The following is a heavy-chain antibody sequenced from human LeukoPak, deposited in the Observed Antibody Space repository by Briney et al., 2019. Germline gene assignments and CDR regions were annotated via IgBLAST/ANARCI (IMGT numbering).Heavy chain of an antibody. CDR3: ARGSPLAVAENWFDP. J-gene: IGHJ5*02. V-gene: IGHV3-11*06. CDR1: GFTFSDYY. D-gene: IGHD6-19*01. CDR2: ISSSSSYT. Sequence: GGSLRLSCAASGFTFSDYYMSWIRQAPGKGLEWGSYISSSSSYTNYADSVKGRFTISRDNAKNSLYLQMNSLRAEDTAVYYCARGSPLAVAENWFDPWGQGPLVTVPS.